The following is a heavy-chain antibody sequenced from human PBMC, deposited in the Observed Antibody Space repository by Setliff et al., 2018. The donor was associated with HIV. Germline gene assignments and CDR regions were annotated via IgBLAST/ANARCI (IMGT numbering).Heavy chain of an antibody. CDR3: AKGAGGYYDY. V-gene: IGHV1-2*02. D-gene: IGHD2-2*03. Sequence: ASVKVSCKTSGYTFSAHNIHWVRQAPGQGLEWMGWISPNSGETHYAPKFQGRVTLSRDSSINTAYMEVNRLTYDDTALYYCAKGAGGYYDYWSQGVRVTV. J-gene: IGHJ4*02. CDR2: ISPNSGET. CDR1: GYTFSAHN.